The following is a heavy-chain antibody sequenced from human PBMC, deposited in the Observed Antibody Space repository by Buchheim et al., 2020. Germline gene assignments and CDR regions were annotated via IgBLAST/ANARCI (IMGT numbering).Heavy chain of an antibody. CDR1: GYIFTSYY. V-gene: IGHV1-46*01. CDR2: INPSVGSP. D-gene: IGHD3-10*01. J-gene: IGHJ4*02. CDR3: ARSLWFGESQVPDY. Sequence: QVHLVQSGAEVKKPGASVEVSCKASGYIFTSYYVHWVRQAPGQGLEWMGIINPSVGSPTYAQKFQGRITMTSETSTSTVYMDLGSLRSEDTAIYYCARSLWFGESQVPDYWGQGT.